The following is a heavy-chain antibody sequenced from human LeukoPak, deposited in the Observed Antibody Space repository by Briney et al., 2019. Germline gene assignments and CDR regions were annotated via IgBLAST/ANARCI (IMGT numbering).Heavy chain of an antibody. Sequence: GGPLRLSCTASGFTFSTYWMSWVRQAPGKGLEWVANIRQDGNEKYSVDSVKGRFTIPRDNAKNSLYLQMNSLRAEDTAVYYCARLRGYCSGGSCFPPDYWGQGTLVTVSS. V-gene: IGHV3-7*04. D-gene: IGHD2-15*01. CDR2: IRQDGNEK. J-gene: IGHJ4*02. CDR3: ARLRGYCSGGSCFPPDY. CDR1: GFTFSTYW.